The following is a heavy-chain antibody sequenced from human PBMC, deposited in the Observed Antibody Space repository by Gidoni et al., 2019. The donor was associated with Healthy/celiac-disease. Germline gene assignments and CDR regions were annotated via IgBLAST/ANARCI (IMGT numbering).Heavy chain of an antibody. D-gene: IGHD2-15*01. CDR1: GGSFSGYY. J-gene: IGHJ5*02. Sequence: QVQLQQWGAGLLKPSETLSLTCAVYGGSFSGYYWSWIRQPPGKGLEWIGEINHSGSTNYNPSLKSRVTIAVDTSKNQFSLKLSSVTAADTAVYYCARGRRIVVVVAATGKEPHRTPRFDPWGQGTLVTVPS. CDR3: ARGRRIVVVVAATGKEPHRTPRFDP. V-gene: IGHV4-34*01. CDR2: INHSGST.